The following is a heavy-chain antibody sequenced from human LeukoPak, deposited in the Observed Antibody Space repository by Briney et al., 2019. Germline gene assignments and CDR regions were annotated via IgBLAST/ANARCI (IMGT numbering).Heavy chain of an antibody. D-gene: IGHD5-12*01. CDR3: AKDGREWPRSLDY. CDR2: ISGSGGST. J-gene: IGHJ4*02. V-gene: IGHV3-23*01. CDR1: GFTFSSYA. Sequence: GGSLRLSCVVSGFTFSSYAMSWVRQASEKGLEWVSAISGSGGSTYYADSVKGRFTISRDNSKNTLYLQMNSLRAEDTAVYYCAKDGREWPRSLDYWGQGTLVTVSS.